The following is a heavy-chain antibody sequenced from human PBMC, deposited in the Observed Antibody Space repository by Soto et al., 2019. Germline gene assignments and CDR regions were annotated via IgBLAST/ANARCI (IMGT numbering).Heavy chain of an antibody. Sequence: SEALSLTCTVSGGSISSSSYYWGWIRQPPGKGLEWIGSIYYSGSTYYNPSLKSRVTISVDTSKNQFSLKLSSVTAADTAVYYCARTPYSYGYVAFDPWGQGTLVTVSS. V-gene: IGHV4-39*01. D-gene: IGHD5-18*01. J-gene: IGHJ5*02. CDR3: ARTPYSYGYVAFDP. CDR1: GGSISSSSYY. CDR2: IYYSGST.